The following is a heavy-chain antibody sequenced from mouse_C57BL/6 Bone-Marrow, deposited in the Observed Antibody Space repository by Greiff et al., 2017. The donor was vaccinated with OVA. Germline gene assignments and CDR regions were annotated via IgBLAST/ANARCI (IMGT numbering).Heavy chain of an antibody. D-gene: IGHD2-4*01. V-gene: IGHV1-54*01. J-gene: IGHJ3*01. CDR1: GYAFTNYL. Sequence: QVQLKQSGAELVRPGTSVKVSCKASGYAFTNYLIEWVKQRPGQGLEWIGVINPGSGGTNYNEKFKGKATLTADKSSSTAYMQLSSLTSEDSAVYFCARGDYDYDEGTWFAYWGQGTLVTVSA. CDR3: ARGDYDYDEGTWFAY. CDR2: INPGSGGT.